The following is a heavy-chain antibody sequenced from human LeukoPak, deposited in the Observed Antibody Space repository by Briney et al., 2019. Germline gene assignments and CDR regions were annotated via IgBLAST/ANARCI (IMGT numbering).Heavy chain of an antibody. CDR2: IYYGGST. CDR1: GGSISSYY. J-gene: IGHJ3*02. V-gene: IGHV4-59*01. CDR3: ASVHQGDAFDI. D-gene: IGHD2-2*01. Sequence: SETLSLTCTVSGGSISSYYWSWIRQPPGKGLEWIGYIYYGGSTNYNPSLKSRVTVSVDTSKNQFSLKLSSVTAADTAVYYCASVHQGDAFDIWGQGTMVTVSS.